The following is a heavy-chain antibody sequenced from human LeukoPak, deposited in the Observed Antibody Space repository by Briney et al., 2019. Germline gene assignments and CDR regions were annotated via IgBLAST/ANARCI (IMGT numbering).Heavy chain of an antibody. J-gene: IGHJ6*02. V-gene: IGHV3-9*01. CDR2: ISWNSGSI. CDR3: AKDSRPLCSVGSCYYHYGMDV. CDR1: GFTFDDYA. Sequence: GGSLRLSCAASGFTFDDYAMHWVRQAPGKGLEWVSGISWNSGSIGYADSVKGRFTISRDSAKNSLFLQMNSLRAEDTALYYCAKDSRPLCSVGSCYYHYGMDVWGQGTTVIVSS. D-gene: IGHD2-15*01.